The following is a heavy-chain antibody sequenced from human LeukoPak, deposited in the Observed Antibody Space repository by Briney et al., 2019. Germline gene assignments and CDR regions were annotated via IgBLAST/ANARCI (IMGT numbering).Heavy chain of an antibody. D-gene: IGHD3-22*01. CDR2: INPNSGGT. V-gene: IGHV1-2*02. Sequence: ASVKVSCKASGYTFTGYYMHWVRQAPGQGLEWMGWINPNSGGTNYAQKFQGRVTMTRDTSISTAYMKLSRLRSDDTAVYYCARGSRITMIVEGPWGQGTLVTVSS. CDR1: GYTFTGYY. J-gene: IGHJ4*02. CDR3: ARGSRITMIVEGP.